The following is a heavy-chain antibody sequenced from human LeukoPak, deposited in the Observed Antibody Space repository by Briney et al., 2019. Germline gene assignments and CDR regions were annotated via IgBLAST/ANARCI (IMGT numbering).Heavy chain of an antibody. D-gene: IGHD6-6*01. CDR1: GFTFSNAW. V-gene: IGHV3-15*01. Sequence: GGSLRLSCAASGFTFSNAWMTWVRQAPGKGLECVGFIQSKTDGGTTDSAAPVKGRFTVSRDDSKNTLYLQMNSLKTEDTAVYYCTTWSSQFDYWGQGTLVTVSS. CDR3: TTWSSQFDY. CDR2: IQSKTDGGTT. J-gene: IGHJ4*02.